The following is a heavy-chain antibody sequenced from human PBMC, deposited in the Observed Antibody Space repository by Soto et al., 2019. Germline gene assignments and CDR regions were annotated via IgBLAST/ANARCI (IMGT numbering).Heavy chain of an antibody. CDR3: ARGQAYYYDSGSYSVGLDY. D-gene: IGHD3-10*01. Sequence: QVQLQESGPGLVKPSGTLSLTCAVSSGSISSSNWWSWVRQPPGKGLEWIGEIYHSGSTNYNPSLKSRVTISVDKSKNQFSLKLSSVTAADTAVYYCARGQAYYYDSGSYSVGLDYWGQGTLVTVSS. CDR2: IYHSGST. CDR1: SGSISSSNW. J-gene: IGHJ4*02. V-gene: IGHV4-4*02.